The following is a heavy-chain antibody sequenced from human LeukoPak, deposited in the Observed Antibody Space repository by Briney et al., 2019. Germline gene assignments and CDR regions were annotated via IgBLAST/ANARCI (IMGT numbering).Heavy chain of an antibody. V-gene: IGHV3-21*01. CDR3: ARDGSGSYYPYYYGMDV. CDR1: GFTFSSYS. CDR2: ISSSSSYI. D-gene: IGHD1-26*01. Sequence: PGGSLRLSCAASGFTFSSYSMNWVRQAPGKGLEWVSSISSSSSYIYYADSVKGRFTISRDNSKNTLYLQMNSLRAEDTAVYYCARDGSGSYYPYYYGMDVWGQGTTVTVSS. J-gene: IGHJ6*02.